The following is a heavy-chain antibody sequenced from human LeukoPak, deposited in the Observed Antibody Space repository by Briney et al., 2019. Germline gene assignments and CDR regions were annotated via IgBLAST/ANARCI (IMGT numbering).Heavy chain of an antibody. D-gene: IGHD3-10*01. J-gene: IGHJ6*02. CDR1: PGSISSSSYY. CDR2: IYYSGST. CDR3: ARDYYGPLYGMDV. V-gene: IGHV4-39*07. Sequence: PSETLSLTCTVSPGSISSSSYYWGWIRQPPGKGLEWIGSIYYSGSTYYNPSLKSRVTISVDTSKNQFSLKLSSVTAADTAVYYCARDYYGPLYGMDVWGQGTTVTVSS.